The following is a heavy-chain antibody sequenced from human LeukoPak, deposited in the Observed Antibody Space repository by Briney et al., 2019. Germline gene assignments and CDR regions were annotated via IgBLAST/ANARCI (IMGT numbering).Heavy chain of an antibody. Sequence: PSETLSLTCTVSGGSISSYYWSWIRQPPGKGLEWIGYIYYSGSTNYNPSLKSRVTISVDTSKNQFSLKLSSVTAADTAVYYCARDLRPGDSNPPPLRHSYFDYWGQGTLVTVSS. D-gene: IGHD4-17*01. V-gene: IGHV4-59*01. CDR2: IYYSGST. J-gene: IGHJ4*02. CDR1: GGSISSYY. CDR3: ARDLRPGDSNPPPLRHSYFDY.